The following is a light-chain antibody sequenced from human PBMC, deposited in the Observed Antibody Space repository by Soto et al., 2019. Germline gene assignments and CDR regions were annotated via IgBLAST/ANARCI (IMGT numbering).Light chain of an antibody. CDR2: DAS. CDR1: QGISSY. CDR3: QQYYSYPLIT. J-gene: IGKJ3*01. V-gene: IGKV1-8*01. Sequence: AIRMTQSPSSLSASTGDRVTITCRASQGISSYLAWYQQKPGKAPKLLIYDASTLQSGVPSRFSGSGSGTDFTLTISCLQSEDFATYYCQQYYSYPLITFGPGTKVDIK.